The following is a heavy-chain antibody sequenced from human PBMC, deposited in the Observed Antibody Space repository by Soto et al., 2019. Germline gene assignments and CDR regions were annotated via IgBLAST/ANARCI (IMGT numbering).Heavy chain of an antibody. CDR2: ISAYNGNT. V-gene: IGHV1-18*01. J-gene: IGHJ4*02. CDR3: ASWGYSGSSYYFDY. CDR1: GHTFTSYG. Sequence: ASVKVSCKASGHTFTSYGISWVRQAPGQGLEWMGWISAYNGNTNYAQKLQGRVTMTTDTSTSTAYMELRSLRSDDTAVYYCASWGYSGSSYYFDYWGQGTLVTVSS. D-gene: IGHD1-26*01.